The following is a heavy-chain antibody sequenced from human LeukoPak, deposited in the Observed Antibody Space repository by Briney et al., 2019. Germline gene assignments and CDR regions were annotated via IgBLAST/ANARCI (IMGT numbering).Heavy chain of an antibody. V-gene: IGHV4-59*12. CDR1: GGSISSYY. D-gene: IGHD3-3*01. J-gene: IGHJ4*02. Sequence: PSETLSLTCTVSGGSISSYYWSWIRQPPGKGLEWIGYIYYSGSTNYSPSLKSRVTISVDTSKDQFSVKLSSVTAADTAVYFCARTDFWSGYYFDYWGQGTLVTVSS. CDR3: ARTDFWSGYYFDY. CDR2: IYYSGST.